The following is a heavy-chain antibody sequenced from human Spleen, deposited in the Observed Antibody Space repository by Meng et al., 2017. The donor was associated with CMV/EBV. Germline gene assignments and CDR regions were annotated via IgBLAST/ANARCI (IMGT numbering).Heavy chain of an antibody. V-gene: IGHV1-2*02. CDR1: GYTFTDYY. Sequence: SGYTFTDYYIHWVRQAPGQGLEWMGCINPNSGATDYAQEFQGRVAMTRDTSNSTAYMELSGLRSDDTAVYFCARHDFWSGYYPPFDYWGQGTLVTVSS. D-gene: IGHD3-3*01. J-gene: IGHJ4*02. CDR3: ARHDFWSGYYPPFDY. CDR2: INPNSGAT.